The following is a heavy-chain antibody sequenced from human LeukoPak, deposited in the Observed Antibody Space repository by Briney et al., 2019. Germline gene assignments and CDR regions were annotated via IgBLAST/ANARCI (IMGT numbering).Heavy chain of an antibody. CDR3: AIGFFDYVWGSYRSISFDY. D-gene: IGHD3-16*02. J-gene: IGHJ4*02. CDR1: GFTFSSYS. V-gene: IGHV3-21*01. CDR2: ISSSSSYI. Sequence: KTGGSLRLSCAASGFTFSSYSMNWVRQAPGKGLEWVSSISSSSSYIYYADSVKGRFTISRDNAKNSLYLQMNSLRAEDTAVYYCAIGFFDYVWGSYRSISFDYWGQGTLVTVSS.